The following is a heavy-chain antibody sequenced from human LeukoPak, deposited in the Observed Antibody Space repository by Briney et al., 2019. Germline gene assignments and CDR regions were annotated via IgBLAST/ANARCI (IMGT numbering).Heavy chain of an antibody. CDR1: GFTVSSNY. V-gene: IGHV3-53*01. CDR2: IYSGGST. J-gene: IGHJ4*02. Sequence: GGSLRLSCAVSGFTVSSNYMSWVRQAPGKGLEWVSVIYSGGSTYYADSVKGRFTISRDNSKNTLYLQMNSLRAEDTAVYYCASNYYGSGSYYNPPDYWGQGTLVTVSS. D-gene: IGHD3-10*01. CDR3: ASNYYGSGSYYNPPDY.